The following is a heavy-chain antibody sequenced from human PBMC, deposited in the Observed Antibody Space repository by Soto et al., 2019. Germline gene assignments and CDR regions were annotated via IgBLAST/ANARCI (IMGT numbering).Heavy chain of an antibody. Sequence: QVQLVESGGGVVQPGRSLRLSCEASGFTFSSYGMHWVRQAPGKGLEWVALISYDGSNKYYVDSVKGRFTISRDNSKNTVYLQLNSLRAEDTAVFYCAKSARRDWLIYGMDVWGQGTTVTVSS. CDR1: GFTFSSYG. D-gene: IGHD3-9*01. J-gene: IGHJ6*02. CDR2: ISYDGSNK. V-gene: IGHV3-30*18. CDR3: AKSARRDWLIYGMDV.